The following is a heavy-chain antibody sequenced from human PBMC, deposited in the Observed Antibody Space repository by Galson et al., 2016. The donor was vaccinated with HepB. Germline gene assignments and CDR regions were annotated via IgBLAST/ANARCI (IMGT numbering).Heavy chain of an antibody. J-gene: IGHJ4*02. V-gene: IGHV3-48*04. Sequence: SLRLSCAASGFTFSLYSMSWVRQAPGKGLEWVSYLTGSSVYYTDSVQGRFTMIRANGKRSVYLQMNSLRVEDTAVYYCTRDAYFDFWGQGTLVSVSS. CDR3: TRDAYFDF. CDR1: GFTFSLYS. CDR2: LTGSSV.